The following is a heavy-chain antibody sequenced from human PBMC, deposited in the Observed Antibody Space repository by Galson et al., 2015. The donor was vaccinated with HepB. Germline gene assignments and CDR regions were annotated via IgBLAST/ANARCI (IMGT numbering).Heavy chain of an antibody. D-gene: IGHD6-13*01. CDR1: GFGFSDSA. J-gene: IGHJ4*02. CDR3: TRQGEAGLFDY. V-gene: IGHV3-73*01. Sequence: SLRLSCAASGFGFSDSAIHWVRQASGKGLEWVGRIRGKSNNYATEYSASVKGRFTISRDDSKDTAFLQMNSLKTDDTAIYHCTRQGEAGLFDYWGQGPLVTVSS. CDR2: IRGKSNNYAT.